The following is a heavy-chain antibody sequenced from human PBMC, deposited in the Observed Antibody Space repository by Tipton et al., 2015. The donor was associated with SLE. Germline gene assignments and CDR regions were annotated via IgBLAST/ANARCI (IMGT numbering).Heavy chain of an antibody. J-gene: IGHJ4*02. CDR2: IYHSGST. CDR3: ARGYDFDY. Sequence: LRLSCTVSGYSISSGYYWGWIRQPPGKGLEWIGSIYHSGSTNYNPSLKSRVTISVDTSKNQFSLKLSSVTAADTAVYYCARGYDFDYWGQGTLVTVSS. CDR1: GYSISSGYY. V-gene: IGHV4-38-2*02. D-gene: IGHD1-1*01.